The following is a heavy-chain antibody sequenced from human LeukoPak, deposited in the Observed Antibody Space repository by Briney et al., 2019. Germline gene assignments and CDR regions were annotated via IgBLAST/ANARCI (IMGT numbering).Heavy chain of an antibody. CDR1: GGSLLNYM. CDR3: ARAAAYCICGTCFDY. D-gene: IGHD2-15*01. V-gene: IGHV4-59*01. Sequence: KSSEALSLSCALSGGSLLNYMWRSMWQPPGKRLEWVGSIYYSGSTNYNPSLKSRLTISVDDSKKPLSLQLSSVSVADTAVYYCARAAAYCICGTCFDYWGQGTLVTVSS. CDR2: IYYSGST. J-gene: IGHJ4*02.